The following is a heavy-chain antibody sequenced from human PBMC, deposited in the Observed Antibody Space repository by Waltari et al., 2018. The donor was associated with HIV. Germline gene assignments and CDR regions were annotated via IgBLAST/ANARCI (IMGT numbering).Heavy chain of an antibody. CDR2: TYNSGGT. D-gene: IGHD6-25*01. CDR1: GGSINNGDFY. Sequence: QVQLQESGPGLVRPSLTLSLTCTVSGGSINNGDFYWVWIRQPPGKGLEWIGYTYNSGGTFYNPSLQSRLLILVDTSKQRFYLQLTSVTAADTAIYFCARGGRLRPLDYWGQGTQVTVSS. V-gene: IGHV4-30-4*08. J-gene: IGHJ4*02. CDR3: ARGGRLRPLDY.